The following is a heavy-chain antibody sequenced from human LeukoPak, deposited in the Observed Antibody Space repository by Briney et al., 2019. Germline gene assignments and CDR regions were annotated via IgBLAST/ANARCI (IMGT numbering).Heavy chain of an antibody. J-gene: IGHJ4*02. CDR3: TRDPLRYLRVGHYDY. CDR2: IDYDSSHI. D-gene: IGHD3-9*01. Sequence: GGSLRLSCAASGFTFSTSAMNWVRDVPGKGLEWVSSIDYDSSHIYYPASVRGRFTISRDNARDSVYLQMDSLRVEDTAVYYCTRDPLRYLRVGHYDYWGQGTLVAVSS. V-gene: IGHV3-21*01. CDR1: GFTFSTSA.